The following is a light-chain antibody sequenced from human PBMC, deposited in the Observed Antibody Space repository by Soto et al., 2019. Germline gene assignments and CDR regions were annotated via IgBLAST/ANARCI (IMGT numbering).Light chain of an antibody. CDR1: SSDVGGYNY. J-gene: IGLJ2*01. Sequence: QSALTQPASVSGSPGQSITISCTGTSSDVGGYNYVSWYQQHPGKAPKLMIYDVSNRPSGVSNRFSGSKSGNTASLTISGLQPEDEADYYCSLYTSSSTYVVFGGGTKLTVL. CDR3: SLYTSSSTYVV. V-gene: IGLV2-14*01. CDR2: DVS.